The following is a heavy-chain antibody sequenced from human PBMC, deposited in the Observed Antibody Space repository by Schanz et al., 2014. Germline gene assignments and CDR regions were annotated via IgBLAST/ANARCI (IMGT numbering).Heavy chain of an antibody. J-gene: IGHJ6*02. D-gene: IGHD3-10*01. CDR3: ARAQGVIRLYYGVDV. CDR2: IYSSGST. V-gene: IGHV3-66*02. CDR1: GFTFSTYW. Sequence: EVQLVESGGGMVQPGGSLRLSCAASGFTFSTYWMHWVRQAPGKGLVWVSTIYSSGSTYYADSVRGRFTISRDNSMNTVYLQMNSLRSDDAAVYYCARAQGVIRLYYGVDVWGQGTTVNVSS.